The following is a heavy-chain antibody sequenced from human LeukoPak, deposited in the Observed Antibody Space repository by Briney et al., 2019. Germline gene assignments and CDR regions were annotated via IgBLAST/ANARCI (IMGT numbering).Heavy chain of an antibody. CDR1: GGTFSSYA. D-gene: IGHD4-11*01. CDR2: IIPILGIA. CDR3: ASTFRGMMTTVTDYYYYYMDV. Sequence: GSSVKVSCKASGGTFSSYAISWVRQAPGQGLEWMGRIIPILGIANYAQKFQGRVTITADKSTSTAYMELSSLRSEDTAVYYCASTFRGMMTTVTDYYYYYMDVWGKGTTVTVSS. J-gene: IGHJ6*03. V-gene: IGHV1-69*04.